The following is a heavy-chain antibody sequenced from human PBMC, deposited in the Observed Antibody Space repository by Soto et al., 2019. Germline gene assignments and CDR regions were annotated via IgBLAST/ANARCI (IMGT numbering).Heavy chain of an antibody. Sequence: QITLNESGPTVVRPTETLTLTCRFSGFSLTTSGVGVGWIRQSPGKAPEWLALIYWDYDKRYSASMKSRLTITTDTSKTQVVLTVSDLDPTDTATYYCAHRVLRTVFGLVTTTAIYFDFWGQGTPVAVSS. D-gene: IGHD3-3*01. CDR2: IYWDYDK. J-gene: IGHJ4*02. V-gene: IGHV2-5*02. CDR3: AHRVLRTVFGLVTTTAIYFDF. CDR1: GFSLTTSGVG.